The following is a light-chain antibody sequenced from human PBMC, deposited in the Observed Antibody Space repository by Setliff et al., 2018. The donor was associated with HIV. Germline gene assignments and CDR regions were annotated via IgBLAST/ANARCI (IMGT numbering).Light chain of an antibody. CDR2: DAY. J-gene: IGLJ2*01. CDR1: SSDLGRYNY. CDR3: QVWDSGSDHVV. Sequence: SALTQPASVSGSLGQSISISCTGTSSDLGRYNYVSWYQQHPGKAPKLIIFDAYDRPSGIPERFSGSNSGNTATLTITRVEAGDEADYYCQVWDSGSDHVVFGGGTKVTVL. V-gene: IGLV2-14*03.